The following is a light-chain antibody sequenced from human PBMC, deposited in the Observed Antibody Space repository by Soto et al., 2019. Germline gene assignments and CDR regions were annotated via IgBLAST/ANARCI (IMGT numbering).Light chain of an antibody. CDR1: QSISSY. Sequence: DIQMTQSPSSLSASVGDRVTITCRASQSISSYLNWYQQKPGKAPKLLIYAASSLQSGVPSRFSGSGSGTDFTLTISILQPEDFATYYCQQSYSSPWTFCQGTKVEIK. J-gene: IGKJ1*01. V-gene: IGKV1-39*01. CDR3: QQSYSSPWT. CDR2: AAS.